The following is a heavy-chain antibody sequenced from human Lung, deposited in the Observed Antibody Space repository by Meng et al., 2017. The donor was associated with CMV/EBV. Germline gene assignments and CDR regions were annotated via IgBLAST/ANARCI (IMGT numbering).Heavy chain of an antibody. J-gene: IGHJ4*02. D-gene: IGHD5-24*01. V-gene: IGHV4-31*03. CDR3: AREAGRDGYATPKFDY. CDR2: IYYTGST. Sequence: VPSQVSVQGSGQPHQTLSLTCTFSGGSTGSGGYYWSWIRQHPGKGLEWIGYIYYTGSTFYNPSLKSRVTISVDTSKNQFSLKLIPATAADTAVYYCAREAGRDGYATPKFDYWGQGTLVTASS. CDR1: GGSTGSGGYY.